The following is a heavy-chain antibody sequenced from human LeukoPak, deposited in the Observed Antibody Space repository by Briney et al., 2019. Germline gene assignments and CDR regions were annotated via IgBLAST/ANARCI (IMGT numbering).Heavy chain of an antibody. CDR3: AALSTVWYY. CDR2: ISYDGSKE. D-gene: IGHD6-19*01. J-gene: IGHJ4*02. Sequence: GGSLRLSCSASGFPFGNFSMPWVRHAPGKGLDWVAGISYDGSKEYYADSAKGRFTISRDDSKNTLHLQMNSLRPEDTAVFYCAALSTVWYYWGQGTLVTVSS. CDR1: GFPFGNFS. V-gene: IGHV3-30*04.